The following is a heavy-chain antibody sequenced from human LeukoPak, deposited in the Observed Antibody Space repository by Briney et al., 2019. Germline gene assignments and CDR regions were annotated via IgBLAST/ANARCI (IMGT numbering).Heavy chain of an antibody. Sequence: PGGSLRLSCAASGFTFTSYAMSWVRQAPGKGMEWVSTIGSSGGSAYNADSVKGRFTTSRANTKNTLYLQMNTLRAEDTAVYYCAKGYCTSTSRPLGYWGKGTLVTVSS. D-gene: IGHD2-2*01. CDR3: AKGYCTSTSRPLGY. CDR2: IGSSGGSA. J-gene: IGHJ4*02. V-gene: IGHV3-23*01. CDR1: GFTFTSYA.